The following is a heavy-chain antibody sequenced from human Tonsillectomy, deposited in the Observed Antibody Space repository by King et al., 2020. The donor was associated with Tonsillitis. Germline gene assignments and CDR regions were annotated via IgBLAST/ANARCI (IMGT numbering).Heavy chain of an antibody. Sequence: VQLVESGGGLEQPGGSLRLSCAASGISFSSHSMNWIRQAPGKGLEWVSYISTSSDTIYYADSVRGRFTISRDNGKNSLYLQMNSLRAEDTALYYCAREYWGTFDYWGLGTLVTVSS. V-gene: IGHV3-48*01. CDR3: AREYWGTFDY. CDR1: GISFSSHS. J-gene: IGHJ4*02. D-gene: IGHD7-27*01. CDR2: ISTSSDTI.